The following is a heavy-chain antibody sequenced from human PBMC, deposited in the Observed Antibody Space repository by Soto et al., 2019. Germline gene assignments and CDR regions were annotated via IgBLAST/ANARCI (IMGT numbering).Heavy chain of an antibody. CDR3: ARHGGYCSSPTCFANWFDP. D-gene: IGHD2-2*01. CDR2: IYYTGST. J-gene: IGHJ5*02. CDR1: GGSISSTSYY. Sequence: QLQLQESGPGLVKPSETLSLTCTVSGGSISSTSYYWGWIRQPPGKGLEWIGSIYYTGSTYYSPSLTSRVTISVDTSKNQFSLKLSSVTAADTAVYYCARHGGYCSSPTCFANWFDPWGQGALVTVSS. V-gene: IGHV4-39*01.